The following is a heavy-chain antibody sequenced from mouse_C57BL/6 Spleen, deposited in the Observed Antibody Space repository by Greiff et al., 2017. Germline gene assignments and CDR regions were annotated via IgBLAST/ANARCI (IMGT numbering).Heavy chain of an antibody. V-gene: IGHV1-26*01. CDR1: GYTFTDYY. D-gene: IGHD1-1*01. J-gene: IGHJ3*01. CDR3: ARSVTTVVAPGFAY. CDR2: INPNNGGT. Sequence: VQLQQSGPELVKPGASVKISCKASGYTFTDYYMNWVKQSHGKSLEWIGDINPNNGGTSYNQKFKGKATLTVDKSSSTAYMELRSLTSEDSAVYYCARSVTTVVAPGFAYWGQGTLVTVSA.